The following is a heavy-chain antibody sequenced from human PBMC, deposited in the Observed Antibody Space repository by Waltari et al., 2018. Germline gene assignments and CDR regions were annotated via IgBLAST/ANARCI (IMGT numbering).Heavy chain of an antibody. CDR3: AHSTPPYYYDESGFNPFDY. J-gene: IGHJ4*02. CDR2: INPNSGGT. CDR1: GYVFTGYH. V-gene: IGHV1-2*02. D-gene: IGHD3-22*01. Sequence: QVQLVQSGPEVKKPGASVDVSCKASGYVFTGYHIHWVRQAPGQGLEWMGWINPNSGGTNYAQKFQGRVTMTRDTSISTVYMELSRLRSDDTAVYYCAHSTPPYYYDESGFNPFDYWGQGTLVTVSS.